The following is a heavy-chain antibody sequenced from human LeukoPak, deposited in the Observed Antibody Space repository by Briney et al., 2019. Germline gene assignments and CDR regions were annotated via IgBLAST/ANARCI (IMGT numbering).Heavy chain of an antibody. CDR1: GFSFNNCG. V-gene: IGHV3-33*01. Sequence: PGRSLRLSCAASGFSFNNCGMHWVRQAPGKGLEWVAVIWNDGRTKEYGDSVKGRFTISRDHSKSTLDLQMNSLRAEDTAVYYCARASGGNSPVRDYWGQGTLVTVSS. D-gene: IGHD2-15*01. CDR3: ARASGGNSPVRDY. J-gene: IGHJ4*02. CDR2: IWNDGRTK.